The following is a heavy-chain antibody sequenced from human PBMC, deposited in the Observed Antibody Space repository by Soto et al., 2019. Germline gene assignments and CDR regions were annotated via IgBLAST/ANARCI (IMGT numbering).Heavy chain of an antibody. D-gene: IGHD2-15*01. CDR2: ISNDGNTN. Sequence: QVPLVESGGGVVQPGRSLRLSCVASGFTFSAYGMHWVRQSPGKGLEWVAAISNDGNTNYYADSVKGRFTISRDNSKNTVDLQMNRLRSEDTAVYYCAKIRVSAHNNSWPQGHWGQGTLVTVSS. CDR3: AKIRVSAHNNSWPQGH. J-gene: IGHJ4*02. V-gene: IGHV3-30*18. CDR1: GFTFSAYG.